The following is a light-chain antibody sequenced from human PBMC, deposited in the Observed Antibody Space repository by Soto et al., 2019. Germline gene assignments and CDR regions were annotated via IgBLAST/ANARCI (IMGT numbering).Light chain of an antibody. CDR1: SSNIGSNS. V-gene: IGLV1-44*01. Sequence: QSVLTQPPSASGAPGQRVTISCSGSSSNIGSNSDNWFQQLPGTAPKLLIYSNNQRPSGVPDRCSGSKSGTSAALTISGLQSEDESDYYCAAWDDSLNGLFGGGTKLTVL. CDR2: SNN. J-gene: IGLJ2*01. CDR3: AAWDDSLNGL.